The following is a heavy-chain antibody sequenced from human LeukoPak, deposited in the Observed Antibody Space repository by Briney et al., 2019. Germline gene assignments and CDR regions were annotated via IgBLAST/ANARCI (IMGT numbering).Heavy chain of an antibody. J-gene: IGHJ3*02. CDR2: IRYDGSNK. Sequence: PGGSLRLSCAASGFTFSSYGMHWVRQAPGKGLEWVAFIRYDGSNKYYADSVKGRFTISRDNSKNTLYLQMNSLRAEDTAVYYCAKDLYCSGGSCYRTVTDAFDIWGQGTMVTVSS. CDR3: AKDLYCSGGSCYRTVTDAFDI. V-gene: IGHV3-30*02. CDR1: GFTFSSYG. D-gene: IGHD2-15*01.